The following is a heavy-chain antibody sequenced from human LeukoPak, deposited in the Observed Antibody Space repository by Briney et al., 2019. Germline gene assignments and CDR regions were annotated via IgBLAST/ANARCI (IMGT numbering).Heavy chain of an antibody. J-gene: IGHJ6*02. V-gene: IGHV3-15*01. CDR3: TTLQGYYDMVV. CDR1: GCTFTNAW. Sequence: KPGGSLELSCSAPGCTFTNAWMTWVRQAPGKGLEWVGRIKSKNDGETTDYAAPVRGRFNISRDDSKNILFLQMNSLKTEDTALYYCTTLQGYYDMVVWGQGTTVTVSS. CDR2: IKSKNDGETT.